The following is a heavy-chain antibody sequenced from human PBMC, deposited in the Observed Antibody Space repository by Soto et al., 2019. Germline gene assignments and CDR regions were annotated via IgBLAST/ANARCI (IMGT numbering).Heavy chain of an antibody. Sequence: ASVKVSCKVSGYTLTELSMHWVRQAPGKGLEWMGGFDPEDGETIYAQKFQGRVTMTEDTSTDTAYMELSSLRSEDSAVYYCATGAEQWLAPYFDYWGQGTLVTVSS. J-gene: IGHJ4*02. CDR2: FDPEDGET. CDR1: GYTLTELS. V-gene: IGHV1-24*01. D-gene: IGHD6-19*01. CDR3: ATGAEQWLAPYFDY.